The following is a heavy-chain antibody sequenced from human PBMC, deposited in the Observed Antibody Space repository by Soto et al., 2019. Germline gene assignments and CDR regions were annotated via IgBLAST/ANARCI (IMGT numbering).Heavy chain of an antibody. V-gene: IGHV3-30-3*01. CDR3: ARPIPCSGGRCYHP. J-gene: IGHJ4*02. CDR2: ISYDGSNK. CDR1: GFTFSSYA. D-gene: IGHD2-15*01. Sequence: QVQLVESGGGVVQPGRSLRLSCAASGFTFSSYAMHWVRQAPGKGLEWVAVISYDGSNKYYADSVKGRFTISRDNSKNTLYLQMTSLRAEDTAVYYCARPIPCSGGRCYHPGGQGTLVTVSS.